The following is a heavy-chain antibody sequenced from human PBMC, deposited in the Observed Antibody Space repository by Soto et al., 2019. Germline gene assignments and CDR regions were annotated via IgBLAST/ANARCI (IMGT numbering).Heavy chain of an antibody. CDR3: AREEDTAMVTFFDY. D-gene: IGHD5-18*01. V-gene: IGHV4-4*07. CDR1: GGSISSYY. J-gene: IGHJ4*02. CDR2: IYTSGST. Sequence: QVQLQESGPGLVKPSETLSLTCTVSGGSISSYYWSWIRQPAGKGLEWIGRIYTSGSTNYNPSLKSRVTMSVDTSKNQFALKLSSVTAADTAVYYCAREEDTAMVTFFDYWGQGTLVTVSS.